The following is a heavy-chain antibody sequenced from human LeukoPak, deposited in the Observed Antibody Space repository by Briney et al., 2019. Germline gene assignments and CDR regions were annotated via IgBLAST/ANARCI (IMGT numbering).Heavy chain of an antibody. CDR2: IRYDGSNK. D-gene: IGHD1-1*01. Sequence: GGSLRLSCAASGFTFSTYDIDWVRQAPGKGLEWVAFIRYDGSNKYYADSVKGRFTISRDNSKNTLYLQMNSLRAEDTAVYYCAKGYSYYFDYWGQGTLVTVSS. CDR3: AKGYSYYFDY. CDR1: GFTFSTYD. J-gene: IGHJ4*02. V-gene: IGHV3-30*02.